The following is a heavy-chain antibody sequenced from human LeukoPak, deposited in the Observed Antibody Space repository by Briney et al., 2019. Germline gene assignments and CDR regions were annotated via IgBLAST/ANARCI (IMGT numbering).Heavy chain of an antibody. Sequence: ASVKVSCKASGYTFTSYDINWVRQATGQGLEWMGWMNPNSGNTGYAQKLQGRVTMTTDTSTSTAYMELRSLRSDDTAVYYCARDIIIAAGYYYYGMDVWGQGTTVTVSS. D-gene: IGHD3-10*01. CDR2: MNPNSGNT. J-gene: IGHJ6*02. CDR3: ARDIIIAAGYYYYGMDV. CDR1: GYTFTSYD. V-gene: IGHV1-8*02.